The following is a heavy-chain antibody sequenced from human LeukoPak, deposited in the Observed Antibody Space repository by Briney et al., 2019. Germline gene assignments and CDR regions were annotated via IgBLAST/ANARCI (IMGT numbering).Heavy chain of an antibody. Sequence: ASVKVSCKASGYTFTGYYMHWVRQAPGQGLEWMGRINPNSGGTNYAQKFQGRVTMTRDTSICTAYMELSRLRSDDTAVYYCASEWELQGYDAFDIWGQGTMVTVSS. V-gene: IGHV1-2*06. CDR1: GYTFTGYY. J-gene: IGHJ3*02. D-gene: IGHD1-26*01. CDR2: INPNSGGT. CDR3: ASEWELQGYDAFDI.